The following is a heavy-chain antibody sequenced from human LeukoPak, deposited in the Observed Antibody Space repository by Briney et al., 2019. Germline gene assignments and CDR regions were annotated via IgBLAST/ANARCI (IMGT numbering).Heavy chain of an antibody. CDR1: GFTFSSYG. D-gene: IGHD3-22*01. J-gene: IGHJ4*02. CDR3: ARDANYYDSRGENYFNY. Sequence: GGSLRLSCAASGFTFSSYGMHWVRQAPGKGLEWVANIKRDGSDTYYVDSVKGRFTISRDNDKSSLYLQLNSLRVEDTAAYYCARDANYYDSRGENYFNYWGQGTLVTVSS. V-gene: IGHV3-7*01. CDR2: IKRDGSDT.